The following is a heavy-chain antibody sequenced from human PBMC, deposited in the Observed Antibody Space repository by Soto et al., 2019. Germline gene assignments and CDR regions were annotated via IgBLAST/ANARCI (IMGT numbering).Heavy chain of an antibody. CDR3: ASFIPDY. D-gene: IGHD3-16*01. J-gene: IGHJ4*02. CDR2: IYYSGST. Sequence: SETLSLTCSGSGGSISSYYWSWIRQPPGKGLEWVGYIYYSGSTNYNPSLKSRVTISVDTSKIQFSLKLSSVTAADTAVYYCASFIPDYWGQGTLVTVSS. V-gene: IGHV4-59*01. CDR1: GGSISSYY.